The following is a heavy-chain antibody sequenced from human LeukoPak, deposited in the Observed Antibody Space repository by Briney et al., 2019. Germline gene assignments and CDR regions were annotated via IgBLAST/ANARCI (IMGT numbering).Heavy chain of an antibody. CDR2: ISTSSSCS. D-gene: IGHD6-13*01. CDR3: ARAAIAAARIYYYMDV. Sequence: PGGSLRHSCASSGFTFSSYSMNWLRPAPGKGLAWVAFISTSSSCSHIADAVKVRCTISRDKAETSLYLQMNSLRAKDTAVYYCARAAIAAARIYYYMDVWGKGTTVTVSS. J-gene: IGHJ6*03. V-gene: IGHV3-21*01. CDR1: GFTFSSYS.